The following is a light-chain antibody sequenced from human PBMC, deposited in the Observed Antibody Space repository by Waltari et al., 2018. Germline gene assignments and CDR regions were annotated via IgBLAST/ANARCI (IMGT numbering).Light chain of an antibody. CDR1: QSISRY. V-gene: IGKV3-20*01. Sequence: IMLTQSPGTLSLSPGERATLSCRASQSISRYLAWYQQKPGQAPRLLIYGASTRATGIPDRFSGSGSGTEFTLTISRLEPEDFAVYYCQQYDGEVVTFGGGTKVEI. CDR3: QQYDGEVVT. CDR2: GAS. J-gene: IGKJ4*01.